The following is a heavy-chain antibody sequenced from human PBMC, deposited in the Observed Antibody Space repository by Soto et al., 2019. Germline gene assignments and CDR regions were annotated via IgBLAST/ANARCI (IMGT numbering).Heavy chain of an antibody. D-gene: IGHD2-15*01. J-gene: IGHJ4*02. V-gene: IGHV1-8*01. CDR3: ARRVYCSGGSCYSGHDY. CDR2: MNPNSGNT. CDR1: GYTLTSYD. Sequence: ASVKVSCKASGYTLTSYDINWVRQATGQGLEWMGWMNPNSGNTGYAQKFQGRVTMTRNTSISTAYMELSSLRSEDTAVYYCARRVYCSGGSCYSGHDYWGQGTLVTVSS.